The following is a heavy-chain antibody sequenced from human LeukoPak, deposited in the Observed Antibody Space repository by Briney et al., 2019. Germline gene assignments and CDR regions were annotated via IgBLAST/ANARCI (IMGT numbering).Heavy chain of an antibody. D-gene: IGHD3-22*01. CDR2: ISYDGSNK. CDR1: GFTFSSYA. CDR3: ARGAMIVVVLDAFDI. V-gene: IGHV3-30*04. J-gene: IGHJ3*02. Sequence: PGGSLRLSCAASGFTFSSYAMHWVRQAPGKGLGWVAVISYDGSNKYYADSVKGRFTISRDNSKSTLYLQMNSLRAEDTAVYYCARGAMIVVVLDAFDIWGQGTMVTVSS.